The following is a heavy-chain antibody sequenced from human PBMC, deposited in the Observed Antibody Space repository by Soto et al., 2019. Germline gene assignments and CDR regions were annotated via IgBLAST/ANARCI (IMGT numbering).Heavy chain of an antibody. CDR1: GFTLSRYG. Sequence: PGGSLRLSCAASGFTLSRYGMHWVRQAPGKGLEWVAVISFEGNTQYYADSVKGRFTISRDNSKDTLSLQIHSLRPDDTAVYYCARGAEHQLLSRDYFYGMDVWGQGTTVTVSS. D-gene: IGHD1-1*01. CDR2: ISFEGNTQ. V-gene: IGHV3-30*05. J-gene: IGHJ6*02. CDR3: ARGAEHQLLSRDYFYGMDV.